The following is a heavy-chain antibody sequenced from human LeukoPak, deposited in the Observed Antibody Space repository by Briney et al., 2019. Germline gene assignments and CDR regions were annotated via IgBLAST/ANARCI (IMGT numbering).Heavy chain of an antibody. CDR3: ARDPQSDFWSGSFFDY. D-gene: IGHD3-3*01. CDR1: GGTFSSNA. V-gene: IGHV1-69*04. Sequence: SVKVSCKASGGTFSSNAISWVRQAPGQGLEWMGRIIPILGIANYAQKFQGRVTITADKSTNTAYMELSSLRSEDTAVYYCARDPQSDFWSGSFFDYWGQGTLVTVSS. CDR2: IIPILGIA. J-gene: IGHJ4*02.